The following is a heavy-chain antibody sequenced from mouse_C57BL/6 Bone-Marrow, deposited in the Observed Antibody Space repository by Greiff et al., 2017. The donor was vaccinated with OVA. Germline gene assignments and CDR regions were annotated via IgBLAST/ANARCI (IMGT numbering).Heavy chain of an antibody. V-gene: IGHV1-81*01. J-gene: IGHJ1*03. CDR3: ARGEDYYGSSPRWYFDV. CDR2: IYPRSGNT. Sequence: QVQLKESGAELARPGASVKLSCKASGYTFTSYGISWVKQRTGQGLEWIGEIYPRSGNTYYNEKFKGKATLTADKSSSTAYMELRSLTSEDSAVYFCARGEDYYGSSPRWYFDVRGTGTTVTVSS. D-gene: IGHD1-1*01. CDR1: GYTFTSYG.